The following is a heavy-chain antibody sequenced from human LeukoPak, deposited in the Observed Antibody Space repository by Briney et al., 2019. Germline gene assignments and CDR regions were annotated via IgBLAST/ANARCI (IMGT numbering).Heavy chain of an antibody. Sequence: GGSLRLSCAASGFTFSSYAMSWVRQAPGKGQEWVSAISGSGGSTYYADSVKGRFTISRDNSKNTLYLQMNSLRAEDTAVYYCAKEGGRSGGYGMDVWGQGTTVIVSS. CDR3: AKEGGRSGGYGMDV. J-gene: IGHJ6*02. CDR2: ISGSGGST. D-gene: IGHD2-15*01. V-gene: IGHV3-23*01. CDR1: GFTFSSYA.